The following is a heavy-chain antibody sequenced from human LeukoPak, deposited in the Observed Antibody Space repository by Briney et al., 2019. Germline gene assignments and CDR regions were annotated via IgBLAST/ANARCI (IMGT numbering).Heavy chain of an antibody. J-gene: IGHJ3*02. CDR3: ARVGNYNGDYVVLDAFDI. V-gene: IGHV1-18*01. CDR2: ISAYNGNT. D-gene: IGHD4-17*01. Sequence: ASVKVSCKASGYTFTSYGISWVRQAPGQGLEWMGWISAYNGNTNYAQKLQGRVTMTTDTSTSTAYMELRSLRSDDTAVYYCARVGNYNGDYVVLDAFDIWGQGTMVTVSS. CDR1: GYTFTSYG.